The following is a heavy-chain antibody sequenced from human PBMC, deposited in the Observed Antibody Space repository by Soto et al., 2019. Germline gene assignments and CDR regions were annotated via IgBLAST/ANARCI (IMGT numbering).Heavy chain of an antibody. CDR2: IYYSGST. V-gene: IGHV4-59*01. J-gene: IGHJ5*02. CDR1: GGSISSYC. D-gene: IGHD3-22*01. CDR3: ARDDSSGYFSS. Sequence: SETLSLTCTVSGGSISSYCWSWIRQPPGKGLEWIGYIYYSGSTNYNPSLKSRVTISVDTSKNQFSLKLSSVTAADTAVYYCARDDSSGYFSSWGQGTLVTVSS.